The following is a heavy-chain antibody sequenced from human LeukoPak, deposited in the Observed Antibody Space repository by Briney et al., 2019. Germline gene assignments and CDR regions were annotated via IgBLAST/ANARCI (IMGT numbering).Heavy chain of an antibody. D-gene: IGHD6-19*01. CDR2: ISSSGTTT. J-gene: IGHJ4*02. V-gene: IGHV3-11*04. CDR1: LFTISDYY. Sequence: RGSLRLSCAASLFTISDYYLTWIRQAPGKGLEWISDISSSGTTTYYADSVRGRFSFSRDNAKNSLYLSMHSHRAEDTAVYYRTTLAVASNFDYWGQGTLVTVSS. CDR3: TTLAVASNFDY.